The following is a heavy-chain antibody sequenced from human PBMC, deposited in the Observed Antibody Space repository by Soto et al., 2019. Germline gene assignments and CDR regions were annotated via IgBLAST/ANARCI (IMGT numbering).Heavy chain of an antibody. CDR1: GGSFSRYY. Sequence: PSETLSLTCDVYGGSFSRYYWNWIRQPPGKGLEWLGEINHSGSTNYNPSLESRVTISLDTSKTQFSLKLTSVTAADTAVYYCARGEGRLVGTWFDPWGQVTPVTVSS. J-gene: IGHJ5*02. V-gene: IGHV4-34*01. CDR2: INHSGST. D-gene: IGHD5-12*01. CDR3: ARGEGRLVGTWFDP.